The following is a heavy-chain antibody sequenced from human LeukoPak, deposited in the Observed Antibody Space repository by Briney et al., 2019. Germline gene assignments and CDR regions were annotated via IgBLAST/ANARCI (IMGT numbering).Heavy chain of an antibody. D-gene: IGHD2-21*02. CDR3: ARTSYCGGDCYAFDI. Sequence: GSLRLSCAASGFTFSDNYMSWIRQAPGKGLEWIWYIYYSGSTNYYPSLKRRDTISVHTSKNQFSLKLSSVTAADTAVYYCARTSYCGGDCYAFDIWGQGTMVSVSS. J-gene: IGHJ3*02. V-gene: IGHV4-59*01. CDR2: IYYSGST. CDR1: GFTFSDNY.